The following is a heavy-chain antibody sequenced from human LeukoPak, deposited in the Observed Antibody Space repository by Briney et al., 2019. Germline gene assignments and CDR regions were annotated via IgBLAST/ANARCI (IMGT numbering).Heavy chain of an antibody. J-gene: IGHJ4*02. CDR2: ISYDGSNK. D-gene: IGHD6-19*01. Sequence: GGSLRLSCAASGFTFSAYGMHWVRQAPGKGLEWVAIISYDGSNKYYPDSVKGRFTISRDDSKNTLYLQMNSLRTEDTAVYYCAKELTRPNRPVAGLNYWGQGTLVTVSS. V-gene: IGHV3-30*18. CDR3: AKELTRPNRPVAGLNY. CDR1: GFTFSAYG.